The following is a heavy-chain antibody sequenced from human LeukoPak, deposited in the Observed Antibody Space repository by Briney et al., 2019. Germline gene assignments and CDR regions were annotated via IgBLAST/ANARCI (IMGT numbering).Heavy chain of an antibody. D-gene: IGHD3-10*01. CDR2: ISAYNGNT. CDR3: ARGGITMVRGVIGTEY. J-gene: IGHJ4*02. CDR1: GYTFTSYG. V-gene: IGHV1-18*01. Sequence: GASVKVSCKASGYTFTSYGISWVRQAPGQGLEWMGWISAYNGNTNYAQKLQGRVTMTTDTSTSTAYMELRSLRSDDTAVYYCARGGITMVRGVIGTEYWGQGTLVTVSS.